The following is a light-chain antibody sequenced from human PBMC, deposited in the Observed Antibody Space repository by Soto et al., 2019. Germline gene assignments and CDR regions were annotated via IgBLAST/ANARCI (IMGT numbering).Light chain of an antibody. CDR1: SSNFGSNT. J-gene: IGLJ1*01. CDR3: AAWDDSLNGRGV. Sequence: QSVLTQPPSASGTPGQRVTISCSGSSSNFGSNTVNWYQQLPGTAPKLLIYSNNQRPSGVPDRFSGSKSGTSASLAISGFQSEDEADYYCAAWDDSLNGRGVFGTGTRSPS. V-gene: IGLV1-44*01. CDR2: SNN.